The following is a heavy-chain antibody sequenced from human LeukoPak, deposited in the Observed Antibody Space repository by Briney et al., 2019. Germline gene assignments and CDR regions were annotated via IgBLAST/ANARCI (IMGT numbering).Heavy chain of an antibody. CDR2: INPNSSDT. J-gene: IGHJ4*02. Sequence: VASVKLSCEASGYTFTSYYMRWVRQAPGQGLEWMGWINPNSSDTNYADKVQGRVTITRDTAISPAYMELSSVRSDDTAVSYCVANYDFSRGYYSPLDYWGQEPLVTASS. V-gene: IGHV1-2*02. D-gene: IGHD3-3*01. CDR3: VANYDFSRGYYSPLDY. CDR1: GYTFTSYY.